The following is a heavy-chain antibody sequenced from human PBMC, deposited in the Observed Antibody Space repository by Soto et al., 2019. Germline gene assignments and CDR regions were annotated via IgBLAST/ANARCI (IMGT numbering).Heavy chain of an antibody. CDR2: INPRSGDT. J-gene: IGHJ5*02. CDR1: GYTFTDHN. Sequence: QVRLVQSGAEVKRPGASVKVSCRASGYTFTDHNMHWVRQAPGQGLEWIAYINPRSGDTNSAQKFQGRVTVTRDTSSSTVYMELRSLGSDDTALYYCATGFGSSWFDPWGHGTLVTVSS. CDR3: ATGFGSSWFDP. V-gene: IGHV1-2*02. D-gene: IGHD2-2*01.